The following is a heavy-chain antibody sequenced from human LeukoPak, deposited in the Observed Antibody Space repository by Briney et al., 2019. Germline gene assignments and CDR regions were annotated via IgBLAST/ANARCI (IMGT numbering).Heavy chain of an antibody. CDR1: GASVSDTNYY. CDR3: ARTPPKGDIDY. V-gene: IGHV4-61*01. J-gene: IGHJ4*02. Sequence: SETLSLTCSVSGASVSDTNYYWSWIRQPPGKGLEYIGNIYYSVSTDYNPSLKSRVTISIDTSKSQVSLRLSSVTAADTAVYYCARTPPKGDIDYWGQGTLVTVSS. CDR2: IYYSVST. D-gene: IGHD2-21*02.